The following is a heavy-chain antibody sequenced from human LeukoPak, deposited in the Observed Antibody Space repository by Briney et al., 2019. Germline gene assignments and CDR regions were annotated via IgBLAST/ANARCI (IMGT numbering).Heavy chain of an antibody. CDR3: ARRGAYSTAPDY. Sequence: PSETLSLTCAVYGGSFSGYYWSWIRQPPGKGLEWIGEINYSGSTNYNPSLKSRVTISVDTSKNQFSLKLSSVTAADTAVYYCARRGAYSTAPDYWGQGTLVTVSS. V-gene: IGHV4-34*01. J-gene: IGHJ4*02. CDR1: GGSFSGYY. D-gene: IGHD4-11*01. CDR2: INYSGST.